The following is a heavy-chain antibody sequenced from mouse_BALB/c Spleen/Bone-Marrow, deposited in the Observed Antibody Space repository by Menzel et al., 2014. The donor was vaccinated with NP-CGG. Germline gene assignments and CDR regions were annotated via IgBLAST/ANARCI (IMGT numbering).Heavy chain of an antibody. CDR2: INPSTGYT. J-gene: IGHJ3*01. D-gene: IGHD2-14*01. Sequence: VQLQQSGAELAKPGASVKMSCKASGYTFTSYWMHWVKQRPGQGLEWIGYINPSTGYTEYNQKFKDKATLTADKSSSPAYMQLSSLTSEDSAVYYCARYYRYDGFAYWGQGTLVTVSA. CDR1: GYTFTSYW. CDR3: ARYYRYDGFAY. V-gene: IGHV1-7*01.